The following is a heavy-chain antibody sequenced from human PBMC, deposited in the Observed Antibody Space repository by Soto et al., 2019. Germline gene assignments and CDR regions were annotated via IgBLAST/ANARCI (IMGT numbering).Heavy chain of an antibody. CDR2: ISGSGGST. V-gene: IGHV3-23*01. Sequence: EVQLLESGGGLVQPGGSLRLSCAASGFTFSSYAMSWVRQAPGKGLEWVSAISGSGGSTYYADSVKGRFTISRDNSKNSLYLQMNSLRDEGTAVYYCARDASSRLRGDAFDIWGQGTMVTVSS. J-gene: IGHJ3*02. CDR3: ARDASSRLRGDAFDI. D-gene: IGHD6-13*01. CDR1: GFTFSSYA.